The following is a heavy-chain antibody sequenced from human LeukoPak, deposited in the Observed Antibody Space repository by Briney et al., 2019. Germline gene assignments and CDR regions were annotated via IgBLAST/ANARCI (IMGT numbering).Heavy chain of an antibody. V-gene: IGHV3-21*01. J-gene: IGHJ6*02. CDR1: GFTFSSYS. Sequence: AGGSLRLSCAASGFTFSSYSMNWVRQAPGKGLEWVSSISSSSSYIYYADTVKGRFTISRDNAKNSLYLQMNSLRAEDTAVYYCARGPGDCSGGSCYYYGMDVWGQGTTVTVSS. CDR3: ARGPGDCSGGSCYYYGMDV. D-gene: IGHD2-15*01. CDR2: ISSSSSYI.